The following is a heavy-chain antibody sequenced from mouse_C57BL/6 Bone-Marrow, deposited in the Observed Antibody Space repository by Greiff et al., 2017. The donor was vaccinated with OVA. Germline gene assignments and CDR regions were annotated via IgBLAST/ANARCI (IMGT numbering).Heavy chain of an antibody. CDR2: IDPSDSYT. Sequence: QVQLQQPGAELVKPGASVKLSCKASGYTFTSYWMQWVKQRPGQGLEWIGEIDPSDSYTNYNQKFKGKATVTVDTSSSTAYMQLSSLTSEDSAVYYCARWENGYFDYWGQGTTLTVSS. CDR1: GYTFTSYW. D-gene: IGHD4-1*01. J-gene: IGHJ2*01. CDR3: ARWENGYFDY. V-gene: IGHV1-50*01.